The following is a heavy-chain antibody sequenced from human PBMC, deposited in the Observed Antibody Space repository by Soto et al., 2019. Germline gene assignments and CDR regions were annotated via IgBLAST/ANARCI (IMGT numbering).Heavy chain of an antibody. V-gene: IGHV1-18*04. D-gene: IGHD6-13*01. Sequence: ASVKVSCKASGYTFTSYVISWVLQAPGQGLEWMGWISAYNGNTNYAQKLQGRVTMTTDTSTSTAYMELRSLRSDDTAVYYCARIETSSSKLERMLETDYWGQGT. CDR1: GYTFTSYV. CDR2: ISAYNGNT. J-gene: IGHJ4*02. CDR3: ARIETSSSKLERMLETDY.